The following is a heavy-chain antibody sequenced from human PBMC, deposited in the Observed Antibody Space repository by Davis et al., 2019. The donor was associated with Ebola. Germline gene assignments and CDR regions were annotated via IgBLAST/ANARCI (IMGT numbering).Heavy chain of an antibody. D-gene: IGHD4-17*01. V-gene: IGHV3-9*01. CDR1: GFTFDDYA. J-gene: IGHJ4*02. CDR2: ISWNSGSI. CDR3: AKDTTLGDYTFDY. Sequence: GGSLRLSCAASGFTFDDYAMHWVRQAPGKGLEWVSGISWNSGSIGYADSVKGRFTISRDNAKNSLYLQMNSLRAEDTALYYCAKDTTLGDYTFDYWGQGTLVTVSS.